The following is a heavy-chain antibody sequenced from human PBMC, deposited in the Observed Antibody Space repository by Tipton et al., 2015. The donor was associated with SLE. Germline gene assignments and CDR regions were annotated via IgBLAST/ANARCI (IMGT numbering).Heavy chain of an antibody. V-gene: IGHV3-30*04. CDR3: ARGAIFGAYYYYMDV. CDR1: GFTFSSYA. Sequence: TLSLTCAASGFTFSSYAMHWVRQAPGKGLEWVAVISYDGSNKYYADSVKGRFTISRDNSKNTLYLQMNSLRAEDTAVYYCARGAIFGAYYYYMDVWGKGTTVTVSS. D-gene: IGHD3-3*01. J-gene: IGHJ6*03. CDR2: ISYDGSNK.